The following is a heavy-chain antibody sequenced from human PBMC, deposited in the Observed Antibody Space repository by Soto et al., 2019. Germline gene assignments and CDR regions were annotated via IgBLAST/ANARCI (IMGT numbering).Heavy chain of an antibody. CDR3: ARVGANSWFDP. CDR2: IYSGGST. CDR1: GFTVSSNY. Sequence: PGGSLRLSCAASGFTVSSNYMSWVRQAPGKGLEWVSVIYSGGSTYYADSVKGRFTISRDNSKNTLYLQMNSLRAEDTAVYYCARVGANSWFDPWGQGTLVTVSS. V-gene: IGHV3-66*01. J-gene: IGHJ5*02. D-gene: IGHD1-26*01.